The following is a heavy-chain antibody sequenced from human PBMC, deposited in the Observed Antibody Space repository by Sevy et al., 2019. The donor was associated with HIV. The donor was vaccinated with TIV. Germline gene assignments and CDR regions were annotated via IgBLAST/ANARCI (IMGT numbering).Heavy chain of an antibody. J-gene: IGHJ6*02. CDR1: GFTFSSYA. V-gene: IGHV3-30*04. CDR3: AREPEQQLVNYYYGMDV. CDR2: ISYDGSNK. D-gene: IGHD6-13*01. Sequence: GGSLRLSCAASGFTFSSYAMHWVRQAPGKGLEWVAVISYDGSNKYYADSVKGRFTISRDNSKNTLYLQMNSLRAEDTAVYCCAREPEQQLVNYYYGMDVWGQGTTVTVSS.